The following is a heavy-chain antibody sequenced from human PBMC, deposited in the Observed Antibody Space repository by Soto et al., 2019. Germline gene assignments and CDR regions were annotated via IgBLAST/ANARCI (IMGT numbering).Heavy chain of an antibody. D-gene: IGHD1-7*01. V-gene: IGHV3-30-3*01. CDR3: ARPGDPLELFYGMDV. J-gene: IGHJ6*02. CDR2: ISNDGDKK. CDR1: GFPFSNFA. Sequence: GGSLRLSCAASGFPFSNFALDWVRQAPGKGLEWVAVISNDGDKKYYADSVKGRFSISRDNSKNTVYLQMNSLTTEDTAVYYCARPGDPLELFYGMDVWGQGTTVTVSS.